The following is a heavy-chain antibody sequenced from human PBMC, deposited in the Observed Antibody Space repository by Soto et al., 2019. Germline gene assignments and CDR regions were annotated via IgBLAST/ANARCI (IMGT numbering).Heavy chain of an antibody. D-gene: IGHD3-9*01. CDR2: SSSSSTYT. Sequence: GPSLRLSCAACGFTFSDYYMSCIRQAPGKGLEWVAFSSSSSTYTNYADSVKGRFTIPRDNAKNSLYLQMNSLRAEDTAVYYCSRDYDILTGYRSDAFDVWGQGTMVTVSS. CDR1: GFTFSDYY. J-gene: IGHJ3*01. V-gene: IGHV3-11*06. CDR3: SRDYDILTGYRSDAFDV.